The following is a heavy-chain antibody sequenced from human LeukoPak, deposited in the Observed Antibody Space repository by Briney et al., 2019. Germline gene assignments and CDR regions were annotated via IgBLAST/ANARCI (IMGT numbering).Heavy chain of an antibody. CDR2: ISPNSGGT. D-gene: IGHD3-16*01. Sequence: ASVKVSCKASGYTFTGYYMHWVRQAPGQGLEWMGWISPNSGGTNYVEKFQGRVTLTRDTSISTAYMELSSLRSDDTAVYYCARAPGGADGFDIWGQGTMVTVSS. V-gene: IGHV1-2*02. CDR3: ARAPGGADGFDI. J-gene: IGHJ3*02. CDR1: GYTFTGYY.